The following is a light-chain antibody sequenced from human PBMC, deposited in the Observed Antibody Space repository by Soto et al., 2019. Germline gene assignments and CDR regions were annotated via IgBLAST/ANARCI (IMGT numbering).Light chain of an antibody. Sequence: KQKCQSTSSVSGSVGDRAAITCLARPDMTMWFAWYQHIPGTAPKLLIYGASSLQSGVPARFSGSGSETDSTLTISSLQPEDFAPYCCQQYACSPRPFGRGTKVDIK. CDR1: PDMTMW. CDR3: QQYACSPRP. V-gene: IGKV1-12*01. CDR2: GAS. J-gene: IGKJ1*01.